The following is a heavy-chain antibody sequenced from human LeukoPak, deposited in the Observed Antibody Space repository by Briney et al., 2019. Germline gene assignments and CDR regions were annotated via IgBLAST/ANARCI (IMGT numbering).Heavy chain of an antibody. CDR2: IYYSGST. CDR3: ARVRGVRLLPYYFDY. V-gene: IGHV4-61*01. D-gene: IGHD3-10*01. J-gene: IGHJ4*02. CDR1: GGSISSSSYY. Sequence: SETLSLTCTVSGGSISSSSYYWSWIRQPPGKGLEWIGYIYYSGSTNYNPSLKSRVTISVDTSKNQFSLKLSSVTAADTAVYYCARVRGVRLLPYYFDYWGQGPWSPSPQ.